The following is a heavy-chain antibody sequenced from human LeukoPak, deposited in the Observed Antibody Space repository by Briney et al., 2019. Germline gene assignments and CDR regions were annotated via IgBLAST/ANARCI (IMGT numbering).Heavy chain of an antibody. Sequence: PGGSLRLSCAASGFTFSSYAMSWVRRAPGKGLEWVSAISGIGGSTYYADSVKGRFTISRDNSKNTLYLQMNSLRAEDTAVYYCAKVPLLVVAVMGGRDDYWGQGTLVTVSS. CDR1: GFTFSSYA. CDR2: ISGIGGST. CDR3: AKVPLLVVAVMGGRDDY. J-gene: IGHJ4*02. D-gene: IGHD2-2*01. V-gene: IGHV3-23*01.